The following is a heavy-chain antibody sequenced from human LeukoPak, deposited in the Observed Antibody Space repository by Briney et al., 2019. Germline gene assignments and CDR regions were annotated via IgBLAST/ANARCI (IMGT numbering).Heavy chain of an antibody. CDR1: GASMSNYY. V-gene: IGHV4-4*07. Sequence: PSETLSLTCTVSGASMSNYYWSWIRQPAGKGLERIGRIFSSGITNYRASLTSRVTMSVDKSKNQFSLNMASVTAADTAVYYCARHELVLWFGELFYHWFDPWGQGTLVTVSS. CDR2: IFSSGIT. J-gene: IGHJ5*02. D-gene: IGHD3-10*01. CDR3: ARHELVLWFGELFYHWFDP.